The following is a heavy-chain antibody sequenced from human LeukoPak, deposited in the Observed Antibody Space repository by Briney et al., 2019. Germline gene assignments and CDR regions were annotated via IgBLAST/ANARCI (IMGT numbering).Heavy chain of an antibody. J-gene: IGHJ6*02. V-gene: IGHV3-74*01. CDR1: GSAFSRSW. CDR2: INNDASRT. Sequence: GGSLRLSCAASGSAFSRSWIHWVRQAPGKGLVWVSHINNDASRTTYADSVRGRFTISRDNAKNTVSLQMNSLRAEDTAVYYCASDGAYAMAVWGQGTTVTVSS. D-gene: IGHD1-26*01. CDR3: ASDGAYAMAV.